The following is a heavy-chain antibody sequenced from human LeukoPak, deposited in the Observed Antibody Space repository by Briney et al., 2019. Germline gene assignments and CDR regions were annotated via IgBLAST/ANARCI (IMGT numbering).Heavy chain of an antibody. CDR1: GFTFSSYG. Sequence: GGSLRLSCAASGFTFSSYGMHWVRQAPGKGLEWVAFIRYDGSNKYYADSVKGRFTISRDNSKTTLYLQMNSLRAEDTAVYYCARLQPWFGTLDYWGQGTLVTVSS. CDR2: IRYDGSNK. D-gene: IGHD5-18*01. J-gene: IGHJ4*02. CDR3: ARLQPWFGTLDY. V-gene: IGHV3-30*02.